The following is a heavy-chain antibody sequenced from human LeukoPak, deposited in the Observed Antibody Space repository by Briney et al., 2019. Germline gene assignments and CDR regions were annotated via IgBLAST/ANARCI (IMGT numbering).Heavy chain of an antibody. CDR1: GGTFSSYA. J-gene: IGHJ5*02. Sequence: ASVKVSCKASGGTFSSYAISWLRQAPGQGLEWMGRIIPILGIANYAQKFQGRVTITADKSTSTAYMELSSLRSEDTAVYYCAERKPSSSWSSWGQGTLVTVSS. CDR3: AERKPSSSWSS. V-gene: IGHV1-69*04. D-gene: IGHD6-13*01. CDR2: IIPILGIA.